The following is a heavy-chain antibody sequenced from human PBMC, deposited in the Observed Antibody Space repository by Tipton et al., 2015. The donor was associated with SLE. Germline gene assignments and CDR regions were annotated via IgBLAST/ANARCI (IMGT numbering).Heavy chain of an antibody. V-gene: IGHV4-34*01. CDR1: GGSFSGYY. J-gene: IGHJ3*02. CDR3: ARIGRSSFAFDI. D-gene: IGHD1-1*01. CDR2: INHSGTT. Sequence: TLSLTCDVYGGSFSGYYWSWIRQPPGKGLEWIGEINHSGTTNYNPSLKSRVIISVDTSKNQFSLKLSSVTAADTAVYYCARIGRSSFAFDIWGQGTMVTVSS.